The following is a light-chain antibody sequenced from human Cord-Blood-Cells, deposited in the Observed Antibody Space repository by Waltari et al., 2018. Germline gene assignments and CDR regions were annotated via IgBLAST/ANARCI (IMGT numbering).Light chain of an antibody. CDR1: SSDVGGYNY. CDR3: SSYTSSSTRV. V-gene: IGLV2-14*01. Sequence: QSALTQPASVSGSPGQSITISCTGTSSDVGGYNYVSWYQTHPGKAPKLMNDEVSNRPACVSNRFSGSKSGNTASLTISGLQAEDEADYYCSSYTSSSTRVFGTGTKVTVL. J-gene: IGLJ1*01. CDR2: EVS.